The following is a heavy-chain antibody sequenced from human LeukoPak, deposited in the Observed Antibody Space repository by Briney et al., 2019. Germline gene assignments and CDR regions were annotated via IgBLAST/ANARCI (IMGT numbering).Heavy chain of an antibody. CDR1: GGSISSYY. D-gene: IGHD6-6*01. Sequence: TSETLSLTCTVSGGSISSYYWSWIRQPPGKGLEWTGYIYTSGSTNYNPSLKSRVTISVDTSKNQFSLKLSSVTAADTAVYYCARHVAARRDDAFDIWGQGTMVTVSS. J-gene: IGHJ3*02. CDR3: ARHVAARRDDAFDI. CDR2: IYTSGST. V-gene: IGHV4-4*09.